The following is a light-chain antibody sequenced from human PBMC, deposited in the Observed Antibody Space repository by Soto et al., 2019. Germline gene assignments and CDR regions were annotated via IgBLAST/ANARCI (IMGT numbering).Light chain of an antibody. CDR1: QDISNY. J-gene: IGKJ3*01. V-gene: IGKV1-33*01. CDR2: DAS. Sequence: DIQMTQSPSSLSESVGDRVTNTCQASQDISNYLNWYQQKPGKAPKLLIYDASNLETGVPSRFSGSGSGTDFTFTISSLQPEDIATYYCQQYDNLPFTFGPGTKVDIK. CDR3: QQYDNLPFT.